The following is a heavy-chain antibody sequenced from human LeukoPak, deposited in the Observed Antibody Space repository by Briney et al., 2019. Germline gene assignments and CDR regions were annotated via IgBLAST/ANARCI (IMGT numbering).Heavy chain of an antibody. CDR1: GYTFTGYY. D-gene: IGHD3-10*01. Sequence: ASVKVSCKASGYTFTGYYMHWVRQAPGQGLEWMGWINPNSGGTNYAQKFQGRVTMTRDASISTAYMELSRLRSDDTAVYYCARGGTGFGELLHQYFDYWGQGTLVTVSS. CDR3: ARGGTGFGELLHQYFDY. J-gene: IGHJ4*02. CDR2: INPNSGGT. V-gene: IGHV1-2*02.